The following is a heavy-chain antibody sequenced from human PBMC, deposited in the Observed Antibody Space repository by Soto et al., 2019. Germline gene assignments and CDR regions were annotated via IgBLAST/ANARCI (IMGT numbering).Heavy chain of an antibody. D-gene: IGHD3-10*01. J-gene: IGHJ6*02. CDR2: IYYSGST. CDR3: ARDRFMDDYYYYGMDV. V-gene: IGHV4-31*03. CDR1: GGSISSGGYY. Sequence: SETLSLTCTVSGGSISSGGYYWSWIRQHPGKGLGWIGYIYYSGSTYYNPSLKSRVTISVDTSKNQFSLKLSSVTAADTAVYYCARDRFMDDYYYYGMDVWGQGTTVTVSS.